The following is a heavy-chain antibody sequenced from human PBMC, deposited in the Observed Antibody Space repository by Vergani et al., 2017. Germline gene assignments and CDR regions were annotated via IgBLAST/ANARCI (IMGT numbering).Heavy chain of an antibody. CDR3: ASPYYGSGTYYKGGDYFDY. D-gene: IGHD3-10*01. Sequence: EVQLLESGGDLVQPGGSLRLSCAASGFTFRNYAMTWFRQAPGKGLEWVSIISDNGGTTYYADSVKGRFTISRDNSKDTLYLQMNSLRAEDTAVYYCASPYYGSGTYYKGGDYFDYWGQGTLVTVSS. J-gene: IGHJ4*02. V-gene: IGHV3-23*01. CDR2: ISDNGGTT. CDR1: GFTFRNYA.